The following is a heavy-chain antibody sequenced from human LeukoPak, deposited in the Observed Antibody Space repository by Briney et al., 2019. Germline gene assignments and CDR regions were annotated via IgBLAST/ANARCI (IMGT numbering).Heavy chain of an antibody. J-gene: IGHJ3*02. CDR3: AREDSSGYYRMSGGAFDI. CDR1: GGSISSYY. Sequence: SETLSLTCTVSGGSISSYYWSWIRQPAGTGLEWIGRIYTSGTTNYNPSLTSRVTMSVDTSKNQFSLKLSSVTAADTAVYYCAREDSSGYYRMSGGAFDIWGQGTMVTVSS. V-gene: IGHV4-4*07. D-gene: IGHD3-22*01. CDR2: IYTSGTT.